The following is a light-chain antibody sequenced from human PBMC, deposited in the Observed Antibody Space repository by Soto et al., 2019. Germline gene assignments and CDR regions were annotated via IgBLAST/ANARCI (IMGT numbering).Light chain of an antibody. Sequence: DIQMTQSPSSLSASVGDRVTITCRASQSISNYLNWYQQKPGKAPKLLIYAASSLQSGVPSRFSGSGSGADFTLTISDLQPEDFATYYCQQSHSSPLTFGQGTRLEIK. CDR2: AAS. CDR3: QQSHSSPLT. CDR1: QSISNY. V-gene: IGKV1-39*01. J-gene: IGKJ5*01.